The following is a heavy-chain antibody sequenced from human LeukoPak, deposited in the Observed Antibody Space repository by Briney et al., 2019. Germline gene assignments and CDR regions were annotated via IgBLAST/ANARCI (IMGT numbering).Heavy chain of an antibody. D-gene: IGHD6-13*01. CDR1: GGSISSYY. Sequence: SETLSLTCTVSGGSISSYYWSWIRQPPGKGLEWIGYIYYSGSTNYNPSLKSRVTISVDTSKNQFSLKLSSVTAADTAVYYCAREVAAAGPEYFDYWGQGTLVTVSS. CDR2: IYYSGST. J-gene: IGHJ4*02. V-gene: IGHV4-59*01. CDR3: AREVAAAGPEYFDY.